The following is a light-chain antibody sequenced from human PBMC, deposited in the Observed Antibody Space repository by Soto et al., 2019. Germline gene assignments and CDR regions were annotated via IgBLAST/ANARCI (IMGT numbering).Light chain of an antibody. V-gene: IGLV2-14*01. Sequence: QSALTQPASVSGSHGQSITISCTGTSSDVGGYNYVSWYQQHPGKAPKLMIYEVSNRPSGVSDRFSGSRSGNTASLTISGLQAEDESDYYCISYTSSSTWVFGGGTKFTVL. CDR3: ISYTSSSTWV. CDR1: SSDVGGYNY. CDR2: EVS. J-gene: IGLJ3*02.